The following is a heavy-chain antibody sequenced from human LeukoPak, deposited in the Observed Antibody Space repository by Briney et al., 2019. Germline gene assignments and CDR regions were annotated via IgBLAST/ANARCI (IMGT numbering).Heavy chain of an antibody. CDR1: GFTFTDYY. Sequence: GGSLRLSCEASGFTFTDYYMSWIRQAPGKGLEWVSYISSSGSTIDYADSVKGRFTISRDNAKNSLYLQMNSLRAEDTAVYYCARSGIAVAGTLYHWGQGTLVTVSS. J-gene: IGHJ5*02. CDR3: ARSGIAVAGTLYH. D-gene: IGHD6-19*01. V-gene: IGHV3-11*01. CDR2: ISSSGSTI.